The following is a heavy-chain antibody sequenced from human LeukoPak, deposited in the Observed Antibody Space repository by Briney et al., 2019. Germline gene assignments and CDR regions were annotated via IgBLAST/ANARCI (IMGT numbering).Heavy chain of an antibody. J-gene: IGHJ4*02. V-gene: IGHV4-39*07. CDR2: IYYSGST. CDR1: DGSISSSSYY. D-gene: IGHD3-22*01. Sequence: SETLSLTCTVSDGSISSSSYYWGWIRQPPGKGLEWIGSIYYSGSTYYNPSLKSRVTISVDTSKNQFSLKLSSVTAADTAVYYCARLRNYYDSSGYYDFDYWGQGTLVTVSS. CDR3: ARLRNYYDSSGYYDFDY.